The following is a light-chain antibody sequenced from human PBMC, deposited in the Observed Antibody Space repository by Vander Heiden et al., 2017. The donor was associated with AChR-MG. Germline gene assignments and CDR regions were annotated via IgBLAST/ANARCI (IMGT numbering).Light chain of an antibody. CDR3: AAWDDSLNGHV. Sequence: QSVLTQAPSASGTPGQRVPISCSGSSSNIGSNTVNWSQQLPGTAHKLLMYNSNQRPSGVPDRFSGSKSGTSASLAISGLQSEDEADYYCAAWDDSLNGHVFGTGTKVTVL. CDR2: NSN. V-gene: IGLV1-44*01. CDR1: SSNIGSNT. J-gene: IGLJ1*01.